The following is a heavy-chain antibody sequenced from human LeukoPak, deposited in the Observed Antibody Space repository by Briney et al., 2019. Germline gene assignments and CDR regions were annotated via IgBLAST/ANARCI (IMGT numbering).Heavy chain of an antibody. D-gene: IGHD3-10*02. Sequence: GGSLRLSCAVSGFNMSDYYMSWIRQAPGKGLEWVSYISGSGNIIYYADSVKGRFTISRDNTESSLYLQMNSLSAGDAAVYYCARGGNYYVRPYWVQGTVVTVSS. J-gene: IGHJ4*02. CDR1: GFNMSDYY. V-gene: IGHV3-11*01. CDR3: ARGGNYYVRPY. CDR2: ISGSGNII.